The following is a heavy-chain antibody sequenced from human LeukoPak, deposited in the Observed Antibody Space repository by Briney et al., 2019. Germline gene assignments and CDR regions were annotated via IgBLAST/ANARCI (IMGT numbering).Heavy chain of an antibody. Sequence: GGSLRLSCAASGFSFSRYVMHWVRQAPGKGLEWVSYISSSGSTIYYADSVKGRFTISRDNAKNSLYLQMNSLRAEDTAVYYCARQGTHYDFWSGYFTWGQGTLVTVSS. CDR3: ARQGTHYDFWSGYFT. J-gene: IGHJ5*02. CDR1: GFSFSRYV. D-gene: IGHD3-3*01. CDR2: ISSSGSTI. V-gene: IGHV3-48*03.